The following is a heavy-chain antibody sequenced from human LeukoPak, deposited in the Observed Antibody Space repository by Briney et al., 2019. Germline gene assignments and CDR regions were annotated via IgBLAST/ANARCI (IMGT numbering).Heavy chain of an antibody. V-gene: IGHV3-30-3*01. D-gene: IGHD3-16*01. CDR3: AKGLMGDSVYFNH. Sequence: GGSLRLSCAGSGFTFNYFAIHWVRQAPGKGLEWVAVTSFDGTNKYYADSVRGRFTISRDNSNKTVYLQMNSLRADDTAVYYCAKGLMGDSVYFNHWGQGTLVTVSS. CDR1: GFTFNYFA. J-gene: IGHJ4*02. CDR2: TSFDGTNK.